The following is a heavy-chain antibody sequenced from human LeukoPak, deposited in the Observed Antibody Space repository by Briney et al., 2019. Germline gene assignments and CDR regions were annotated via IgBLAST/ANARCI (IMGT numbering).Heavy chain of an antibody. V-gene: IGHV3-23*01. CDR3: AKDLVRKRIVVVPAAMTVSYYFDY. D-gene: IGHD2-2*01. CDR2: ISGSGGST. J-gene: IGHJ4*02. Sequence: GGSLRLSCAASGFTFSSYAMSWVRQAPGKGLEWVSAISGSGGSTYYADSVKGRFTISRDNPKNTLYLQMNSLRAEDTAVYYCAKDLVRKRIVVVPAAMTVSYYFDYWGQGTLVTASS. CDR1: GFTFSSYA.